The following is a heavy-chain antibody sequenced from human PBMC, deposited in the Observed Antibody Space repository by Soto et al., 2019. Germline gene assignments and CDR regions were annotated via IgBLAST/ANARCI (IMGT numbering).Heavy chain of an antibody. Sequence: ASVKVSCKASGYTFTSYGISWVRQAPGQGLEWMGWISAYNGNTNYAQKLQGRVTMTTDTSTSTAYMELRSLRSDDTAVYYCARDYNVDTAMVHKTMDYWGQGTLVTVSS. D-gene: IGHD5-18*01. CDR2: ISAYNGNT. J-gene: IGHJ4*02. CDR1: GYTFTSYG. V-gene: IGHV1-18*04. CDR3: ARDYNVDTAMVHKTMDY.